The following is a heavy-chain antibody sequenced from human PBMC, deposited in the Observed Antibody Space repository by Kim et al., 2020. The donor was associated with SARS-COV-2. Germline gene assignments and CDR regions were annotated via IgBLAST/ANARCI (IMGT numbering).Heavy chain of an antibody. CDR3: ARDRNGLISYLDY. D-gene: IGHD2-8*01. Sequence: SETLSLTCTVSGGSISSGGYYWSWIRQHPGKGLEWIGYIYYSGSTYYNPSLKSRVTISVDTSKNQFSLKLSSVTAADTAVYYCARDRNGLISYLDYWGQGTLVTVSS. CDR2: IYYSGST. V-gene: IGHV4-31*03. CDR1: GGSISSGGYY. J-gene: IGHJ4*02.